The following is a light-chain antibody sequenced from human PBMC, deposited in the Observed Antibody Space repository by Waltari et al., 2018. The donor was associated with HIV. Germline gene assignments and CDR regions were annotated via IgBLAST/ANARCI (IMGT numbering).Light chain of an antibody. J-gene: IGLJ3*02. CDR2: DDR. Sequence: YVLTQPPSVSVAPNQTATVACLGEHMRFRDVHWYRQRSGQAPEVVIHDDRDRAPGIPGRITGSNSGDMATLTIASVEAGDEAVYYCQVWGATNDWVFGGGTKVTVL. V-gene: IGLV3-21*02. CDR3: QVWGATNDWV. CDR1: HMRFRD.